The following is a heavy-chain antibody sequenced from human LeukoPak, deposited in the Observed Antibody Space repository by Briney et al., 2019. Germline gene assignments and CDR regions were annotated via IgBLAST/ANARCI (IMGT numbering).Heavy chain of an antibody. CDR1: GYSFTSSW. V-gene: IGHV5-51*01. D-gene: IGHD3-10*01. Sequence: GESLKISCQASGYSFTSSWIGWARHMPAKGLEWMAIINPGDSDTRYSPSFQGQVTISADKSISTVYLQWGSLKASDTAMYYCARQPGAGWFDPWGQGTLVTVSS. CDR3: ARQPGAGWFDP. CDR2: INPGDSDT. J-gene: IGHJ5*02.